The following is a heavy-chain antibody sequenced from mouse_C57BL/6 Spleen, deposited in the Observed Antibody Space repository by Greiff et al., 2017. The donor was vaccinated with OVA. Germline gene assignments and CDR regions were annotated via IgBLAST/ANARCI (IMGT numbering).Heavy chain of an antibody. Sequence: QVQLKQPGAELVKPGASVKMSCKASGYTFTSYWITWVKQRPGQGLEWIGDIYPGSGSTNYNEKFKSKATLTVDTSSSTAYMQLSSLTSEDSAVYYCASGRLDSSGYDYWGQGTTLTVSS. CDR1: GYTFTSYW. V-gene: IGHV1-55*01. CDR3: ASGRLDSSGYDY. CDR2: IYPGSGST. J-gene: IGHJ2*01. D-gene: IGHD3-2*02.